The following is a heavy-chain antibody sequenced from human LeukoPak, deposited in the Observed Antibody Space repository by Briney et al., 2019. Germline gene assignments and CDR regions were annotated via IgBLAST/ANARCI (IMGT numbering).Heavy chain of an antibody. J-gene: IGHJ4*02. Sequence: ASVKVSCKVSGYTLTQLSMHGVRQAPGKGLEWMGGFDPEDGETIYAQKFQGRVTMTEDTSTDTAYMELSSLRSEDTAVYYCVTEGITGTKPFDYWGQGTLVTVSS. CDR2: FDPEDGET. CDR3: VTEGITGTKPFDY. CDR1: GYTLTQLS. D-gene: IGHD1/OR15-1a*01. V-gene: IGHV1-24*01.